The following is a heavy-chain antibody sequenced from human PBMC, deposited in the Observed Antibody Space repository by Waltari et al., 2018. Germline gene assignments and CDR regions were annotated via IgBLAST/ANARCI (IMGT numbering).Heavy chain of an antibody. CDR3: ARGVVTPGWNWFDP. D-gene: IGHD2-21*02. V-gene: IGHV1-8*02. CDR2: MNPNSGNT. Sequence: QVQLVQSGAEVKKPGASVKVSCKASGYTVTSYDINWVRQATGQGLEWMGWMNPNSGNTGYAQKFQGRVTMTRNTSISTAYMELSSLRSEDTAVYYCARGVVTPGWNWFDPWGQGTLVTVSS. CDR1: GYTVTSYD. J-gene: IGHJ5*02.